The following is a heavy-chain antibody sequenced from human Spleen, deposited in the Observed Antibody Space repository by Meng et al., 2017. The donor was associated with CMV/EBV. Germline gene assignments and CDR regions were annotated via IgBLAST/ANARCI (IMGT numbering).Heavy chain of an antibody. D-gene: IGHD2-2*02. J-gene: IGHJ6*02. V-gene: IGHV4-39*07. CDR2: IYYSGST. CDR1: GGSISISSYY. CDR3: ASFHCSSSNCYTKNYDMDV. Sequence: SVTLSLTCTVSGGSISISSYYWGWIRQPPGKGLVWIGNIYYSGSTNYNPSLKSRVTISVDTSKNQFSLKVSSVTAADTDVYYWASFHCSSSNCYTKNYDMDVWGQGTTVTVSS.